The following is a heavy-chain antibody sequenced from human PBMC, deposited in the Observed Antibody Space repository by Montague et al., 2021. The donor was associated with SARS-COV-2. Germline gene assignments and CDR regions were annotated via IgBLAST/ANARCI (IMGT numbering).Heavy chain of an antibody. CDR2: RYQDGNT. J-gene: IGHJ1*01. CDR1: CRCTQAQIGR. V-gene: IGHV4/OR15-8*02. Sequence: SETLSLTCTRQCRCTQAQIGRAHVCTPVTRKARMRIAARYQDGNTYYNPSLKTRVSLSIDERKNQFSLKFYSVTVADTAVYSCARGPKMGGSGYYYNWGQGILVTVSS. CDR3: ARGPKMGGSGYYYN. D-gene: IGHD3-22*01.